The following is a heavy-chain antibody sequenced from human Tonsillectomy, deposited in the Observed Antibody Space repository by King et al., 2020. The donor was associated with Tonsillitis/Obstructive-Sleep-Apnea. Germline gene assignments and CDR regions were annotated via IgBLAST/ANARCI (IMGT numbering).Heavy chain of an antibody. J-gene: IGHJ6*03. CDR3: ARLSGSGPKWYYYMDV. Sequence: VQLVQSGAEVIKPGESLKISCKGSRYSSTSYWIGWVRQMPGKGLEWMGIIYPCDSDTRYSPAFQGQVTISADKSISTAYLQWSSLKASDTAMYYCARLSGSGPKWYYYMDVWGKGTTVTVSS. V-gene: IGHV5-51*01. CDR1: RYSSTSYW. CDR2: IYPCDSDT. D-gene: IGHD3-10*01.